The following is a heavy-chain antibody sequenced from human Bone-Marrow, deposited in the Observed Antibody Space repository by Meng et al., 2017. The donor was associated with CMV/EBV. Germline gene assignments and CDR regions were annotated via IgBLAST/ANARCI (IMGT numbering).Heavy chain of an antibody. J-gene: IGHJ4*02. D-gene: IGHD3-22*01. CDR1: GFTFDDYG. Sequence: GESLKISCAASGFTFDDYGMSWVRQAPGKGLEWVSYISSSGSTIYYADSVKGRFTISRDNAKNSLYLQMNSLRAEDTAVYYCARVEYYYDSSGYSFDYWGQGTLVTVSS. CDR3: ARVEYYYDSSGYSFDY. V-gene: IGHV3-48*03. CDR2: ISSSGSTI.